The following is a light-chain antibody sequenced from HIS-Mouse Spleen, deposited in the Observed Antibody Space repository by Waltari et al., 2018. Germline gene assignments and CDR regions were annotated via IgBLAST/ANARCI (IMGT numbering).Light chain of an antibody. CDR3: NSRDSSGNHVV. Sequence: SSELTQDPAVSAALGQTVRNTCQGASLRSYYASWYQQKPGQAPVLVIYGKNNRPSGIPDRFSGSSSGNTASLTITGAQAEDEADYYCNSRDSSGNHVVFGGGTKLTVL. CDR1: SLRSYY. J-gene: IGLJ2*01. CDR2: GKN. V-gene: IGLV3-19*01.